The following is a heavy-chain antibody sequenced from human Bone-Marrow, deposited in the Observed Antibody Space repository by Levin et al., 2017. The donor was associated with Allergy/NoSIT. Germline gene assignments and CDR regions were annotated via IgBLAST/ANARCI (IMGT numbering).Heavy chain of an antibody. J-gene: IGHJ4*02. Sequence: SETLSLTCAVSGSSISSDYYWGWIRQPPGEGLEWIGNIYHSGSTYYNPSLKSRVTISVDTSKNQFSLKVTSVTAADTAVYYCARTLGYCSGDSCYFYFDYWGRGTLVTVSS. CDR1: GSSISSDYY. CDR3: ARTLGYCSGDSCYFYFDY. D-gene: IGHD2-15*01. CDR2: IYHSGST. V-gene: IGHV4-38-2*01.